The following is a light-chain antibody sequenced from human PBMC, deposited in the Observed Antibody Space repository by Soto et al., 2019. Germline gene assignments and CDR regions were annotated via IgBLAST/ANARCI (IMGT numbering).Light chain of an antibody. Sequence: EIVLTQSPGTLSLSPGERATLSCRASQSVSSSYLAWYQQKPGQAPRLLIYGASSRATGIPDRFSGSGSGTDFTLTISRLEPEDFAVYYYQQYGAFGQGTKLEIK. V-gene: IGKV3-20*01. CDR1: QSVSSSY. CDR2: GAS. CDR3: QQYGA. J-gene: IGKJ2*01.